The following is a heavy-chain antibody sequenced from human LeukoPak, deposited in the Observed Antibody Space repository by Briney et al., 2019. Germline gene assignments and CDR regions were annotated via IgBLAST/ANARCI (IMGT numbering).Heavy chain of an antibody. D-gene: IGHD5-24*01. CDR2: ISSSSSYI. J-gene: IGHJ4*02. Sequence: GGSLRLSCAASGFTFSSYSMNWVRQAPGKGLEWVSSISSSSSYIYYADSVKGRFTISRDNAKNSLHLQMNSLRAEDTAVYYCARGVRRDGYSWGQGTLVTVSS. V-gene: IGHV3-21*01. CDR3: ARGVRRDGYS. CDR1: GFTFSSYS.